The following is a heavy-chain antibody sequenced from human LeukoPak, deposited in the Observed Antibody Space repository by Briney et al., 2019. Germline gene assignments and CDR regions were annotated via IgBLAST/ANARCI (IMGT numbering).Heavy chain of an antibody. J-gene: IGHJ4*02. CDR2: FDPEDGET. CDR1: GYTLIELS. V-gene: IGHV1-24*01. Sequence: GASVKVSCKVSGYTLIELSMHWVRQAPGKGLEWMGGFDPEDGETIYAQKFQGRVTMTEDTSTDTAYMELNSLRAEDTAVYYCARDTYYYDSSGYYTAARFDYWGQGTLVTVSS. CDR3: ARDTYYYDSSGYYTAARFDY. D-gene: IGHD3-22*01.